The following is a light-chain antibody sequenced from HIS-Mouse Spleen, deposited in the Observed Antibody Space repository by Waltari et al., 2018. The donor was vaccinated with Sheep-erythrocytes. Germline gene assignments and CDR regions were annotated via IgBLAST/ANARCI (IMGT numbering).Light chain of an antibody. Sequence: QSALTQPRSVSGSPGPSVTISCTGTSSDVGGYHYVPWYQQHPGKAPKLMIYDVSKRPSGVPDRFSGSKSGNTASLTISGLQAEDEADYYCCSYAGSYNHVFATGTKVTVL. J-gene: IGLJ1*01. CDR3: CSYAGSYNHV. V-gene: IGLV2-11*01. CDR2: DVS. CDR1: SSDVGGYHY.